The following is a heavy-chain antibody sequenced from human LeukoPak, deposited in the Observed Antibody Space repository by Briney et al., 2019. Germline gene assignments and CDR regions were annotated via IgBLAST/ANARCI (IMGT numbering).Heavy chain of an antibody. J-gene: IGHJ5*02. CDR2: IMPLFGTA. CDR3: ARDVHGNYGSGWFDP. D-gene: IGHD4-11*01. CDR1: GGTFNNSA. Sequence: SVKVSCKTSGGTFNNSAISRVRQAPGQGLEWLGGIMPLFGTAGYAQKFQGRVTITKDESTRTVYLEQTSLTSDDTAVYYCARDVHGNYGSGWFDPWGQGTLVSVSS. V-gene: IGHV1-69*05.